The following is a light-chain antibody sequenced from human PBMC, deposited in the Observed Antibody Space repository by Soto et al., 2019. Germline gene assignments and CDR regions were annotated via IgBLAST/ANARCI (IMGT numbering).Light chain of an antibody. CDR3: QQYGSSTVT. Sequence: EVVLTQSPGTLSLSPGESATLSCRASQSVSSSYSAWYQQKPGQAPRLLIYGASSRATGVPDRFSGSGSGTDFTLTISGLEPEDFAVYYCQQYGSSTVTFGQGTKVEIK. CDR2: GAS. V-gene: IGKV3-20*01. CDR1: QSVSSSY. J-gene: IGKJ1*01.